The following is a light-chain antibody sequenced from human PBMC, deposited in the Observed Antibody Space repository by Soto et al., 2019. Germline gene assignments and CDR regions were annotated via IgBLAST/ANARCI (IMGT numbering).Light chain of an antibody. CDR1: QTVDRNY. J-gene: IGKJ1*01. CDR3: QQYGSSPWT. V-gene: IGKV3-20*01. CDR2: GIS. Sequence: EIVLTQSPGILSLSPGEGATLSCRASQTVDRNYFAWYQQKPGQAPRLLIYGISSRATGIPDRFRGSGSGTDFTLTISRLEPEDFAVYYCQQYGSSPWTFGQGTTVEIK.